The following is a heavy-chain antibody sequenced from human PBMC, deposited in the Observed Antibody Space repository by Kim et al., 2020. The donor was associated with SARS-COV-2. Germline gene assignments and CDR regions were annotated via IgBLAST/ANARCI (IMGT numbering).Heavy chain of an antibody. V-gene: IGHV5-51*01. Sequence: GESLQISCKGSGYSITSYWIGWVRQMPGKGLEWMGIIYPGDSDTRYSPSFQGQVTISADKSISTAYLQWSSLKASDTAMYYCARQGSYCSSTSCSSGWFDPWGQGTLVTVSS. D-gene: IGHD2-2*01. J-gene: IGHJ5*02. CDR2: IYPGDSDT. CDR1: GYSITSYW. CDR3: ARQGSYCSSTSCSSGWFDP.